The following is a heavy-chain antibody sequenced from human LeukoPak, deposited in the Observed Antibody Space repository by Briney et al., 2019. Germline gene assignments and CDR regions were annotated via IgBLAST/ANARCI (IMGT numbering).Heavy chain of an antibody. D-gene: IGHD4/OR15-4a*01. V-gene: IGHV3-7*04. CDR2: IKQDGSEK. Sequence: PGGCLRLSCAASGFTFSSYGMSWVRQAPGKGLGWVANIKQDGSEKYYVDSVKGRFTIPRDNAKKSLYLQMNSLRAEDTAVYYCAREGAHDAFDIWGQGTMVTVSS. CDR3: AREGAHDAFDI. J-gene: IGHJ3*02. CDR1: GFTFSSYG.